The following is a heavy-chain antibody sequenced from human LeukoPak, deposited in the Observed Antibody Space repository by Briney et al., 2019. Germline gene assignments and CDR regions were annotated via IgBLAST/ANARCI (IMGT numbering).Heavy chain of an antibody. Sequence: SETLSLTCTVSGGSISSYYWSWIRQPAGKGLEWIGRIYTSGSTNYNPSLKSRVTMSADTSRNQFSLRLSSVTAADTAVYYCARGGSSSFDIWGQGTMVTVSS. CDR3: ARGGSSSFDI. D-gene: IGHD2-15*01. CDR2: IYTSGST. J-gene: IGHJ3*02. V-gene: IGHV4-4*07. CDR1: GGSISSYY.